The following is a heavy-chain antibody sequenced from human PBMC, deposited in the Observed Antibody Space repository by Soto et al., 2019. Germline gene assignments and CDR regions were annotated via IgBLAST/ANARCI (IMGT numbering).Heavy chain of an antibody. CDR1: GFRFSDYY. J-gene: IGHJ4*02. D-gene: IGHD2-2*01. CDR3: ARGNALYDY. V-gene: IGHV3-11*01. Sequence: GGSLRLSCAASGFRFSDYYMSWIRQAPGKGLEWVSYIRSSDNTRYYADSAKGRFTISRDNAKNSLYLQMSSLRAEDTAVYYCARGNALYDYWGQGILVTVSS. CDR2: IRSSDNTR.